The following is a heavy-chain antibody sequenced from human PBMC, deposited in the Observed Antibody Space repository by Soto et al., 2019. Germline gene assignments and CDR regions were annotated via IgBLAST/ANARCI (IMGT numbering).Heavy chain of an antibody. CDR3: ARDSITMVRGVIIRGEAFDI. Sequence: SETLSLTCRVSGGSIGSPNFYWSWIRQPPGKGLEWIGYIYYSGSTYYNPSLKSRVTISVDTSKNQFSLKLSSVTAADTAVYYCARDSITMVRGVIIRGEAFDIWGQGTMVTVSS. D-gene: IGHD3-10*01. CDR1: GGSIGSPNFY. CDR2: IYYSGST. J-gene: IGHJ3*02. V-gene: IGHV4-30-4*01.